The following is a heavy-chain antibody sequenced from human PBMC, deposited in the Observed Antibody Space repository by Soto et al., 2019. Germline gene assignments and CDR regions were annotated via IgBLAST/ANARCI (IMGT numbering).Heavy chain of an antibody. V-gene: IGHV5-51*01. Sequence: LKISCKGSGYRFSNYWIGWVRQMPGKGLEWMGIIYPGDSDTRYSPSFQGQVTMSADTSISTAYLQWSSLKASDTAMYYCASRDAYSGTAYYWGQGSLVTV. D-gene: IGHD2-21*01. CDR1: GYRFSNYW. CDR3: ASRDAYSGTAYY. J-gene: IGHJ4*02. CDR2: IYPGDSDT.